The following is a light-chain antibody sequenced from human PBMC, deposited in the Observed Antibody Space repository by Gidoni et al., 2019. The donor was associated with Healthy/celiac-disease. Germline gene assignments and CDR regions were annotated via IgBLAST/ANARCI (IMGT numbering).Light chain of an antibody. Sequence: QSALTQPASVSGSPGQSITISCTGTSRDVGGYNYVSWYQHHPGKAPKLMIYEVSNRPSGVSNRFSGSKSGNTASLTISGLQTEDEADYYCSSYRSSINVVFGGGTKLTVL. CDR1: SRDVGGYNY. V-gene: IGLV2-14*01. J-gene: IGLJ2*01. CDR3: SSYRSSINVV. CDR2: EVS.